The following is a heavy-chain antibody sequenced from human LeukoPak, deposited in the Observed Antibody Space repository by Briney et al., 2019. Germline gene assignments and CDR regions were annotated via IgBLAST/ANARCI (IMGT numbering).Heavy chain of an antibody. Sequence: SETLSLTCAVYGGSFSGYYWSWIRQPPGKGLEWSGEINHSGSTHYNPSLKTRATISVDTSKNQSSLQLSSLTAADTAVYYCGRDFRMTMVAYWGQGILVTVSS. V-gene: IGHV4-34*01. CDR1: GGSFSGYY. CDR2: INHSGST. J-gene: IGHJ4*02. D-gene: IGHD4/OR15-4a*01. CDR3: GRDFRMTMVAY.